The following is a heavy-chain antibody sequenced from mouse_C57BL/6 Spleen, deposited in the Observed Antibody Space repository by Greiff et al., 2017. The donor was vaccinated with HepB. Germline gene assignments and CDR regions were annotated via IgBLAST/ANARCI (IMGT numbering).Heavy chain of an antibody. D-gene: IGHD1-1*02. V-gene: IGHV5-17*01. CDR1: GFTFCDYG. J-gene: IGHJ2*01. Sequence: EVMLVESGGGLVKPGGSLKLSCAASGFTFCDYGMHWVRQAPEKGLEWVAYISSGSSTIYYADTVKGRFTISRDNAKNTLFLQMTSLRSEDTAMYYCARGGYYFDYWGQGTTLTVSS. CDR3: ARGGYYFDY. CDR2: ISSGSSTI.